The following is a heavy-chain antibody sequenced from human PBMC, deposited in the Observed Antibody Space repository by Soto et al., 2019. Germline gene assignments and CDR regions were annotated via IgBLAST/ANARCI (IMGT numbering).Heavy chain of an antibody. V-gene: IGHV3-30-3*01. CDR2: MTSDGSSK. CDR3: ARDRVIRYTGYELDL. D-gene: IGHD3-9*01. J-gene: IGHJ5*02. CDR1: GFAFNSHS. Sequence: QMQLLESGGGVVQPGTALRLSCAASGFAFNSHSMHWVRQAPGKGLEWLALMTSDGSSKFYADSVKGRCTISRDNSKNPLYLEMNSLRSEDTAVYYCARDRVIRYTGYELDLWGQGTLVTVSS.